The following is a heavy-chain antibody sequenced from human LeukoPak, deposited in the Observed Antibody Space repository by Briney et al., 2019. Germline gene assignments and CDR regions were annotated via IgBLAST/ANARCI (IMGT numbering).Heavy chain of an antibody. CDR2: INPSAGST. CDR1: GYTLSNYY. V-gene: IGHV1-46*01. Sequence: ASVKVSCKASGYTLSNYYMHWVRQAPGQGLEWMGIINPSAGSTSYAKKFHGRVIITRDTSTSTLYMDLSSLTSEDTAVYFCARGPHSSSWPDIPRDFWGQGTLVTVSS. D-gene: IGHD6-13*01. CDR3: ARGPHSSSWPDIPRDF. J-gene: IGHJ4*02.